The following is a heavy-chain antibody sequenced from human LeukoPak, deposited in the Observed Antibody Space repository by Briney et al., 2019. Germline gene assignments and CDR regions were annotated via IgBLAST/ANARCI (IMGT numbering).Heavy chain of an antibody. CDR3: ARGGYNYGL. J-gene: IGHJ4*02. CDR2: INQDGSEK. D-gene: IGHD5-24*01. Sequence: PGGSLRLSCAASGFSFSNQWMSWLRRAPGRGLEWVANINQDGSEKHYVDSVKGRFTISRDNARNSHYLQMTSLRAEDTAVYYCARGGYNYGLWGQGTLVTVSS. CDR1: GFSFSNQW. V-gene: IGHV3-7*01.